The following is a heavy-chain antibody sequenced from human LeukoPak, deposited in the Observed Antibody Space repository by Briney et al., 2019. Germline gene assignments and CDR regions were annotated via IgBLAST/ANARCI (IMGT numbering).Heavy chain of an antibody. J-gene: IGHJ4*02. D-gene: IGHD2-2*01. CDR3: ARHGFYCSSTSCSLLDY. V-gene: IGHV3-20*04. CDR1: GFTFDDYG. Sequence: GGSLRLSCAASGFTFDDYGMSWVRQAPGKGLEWVPGINWNGGSTGYADSVKGRFTISRDNAKNSLYLQMNSLRAEDTALYYCARHGFYCSSTSCSLLDYWGQGTLVTVSS. CDR2: INWNGGST.